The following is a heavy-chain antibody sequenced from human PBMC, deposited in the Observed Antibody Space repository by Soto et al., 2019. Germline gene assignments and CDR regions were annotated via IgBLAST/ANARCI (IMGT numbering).Heavy chain of an antibody. V-gene: IGHV4-34*01. CDR1: GGSFSGYQ. J-gene: IGHJ6*03. CDR3: ARGLSLWFGELSRRGGYYYYMDV. CDR2: INDSGNI. Sequence: QVQLQQWGAGLLKPSETLSLTCAVYGGSFSGYQWTWIRQTPGKGLEWIGEINDSGNINYNPSLKSRFTIWIDTAKKQISLRLSSVTAADTAVYYCARGLSLWFGELSRRGGYYYYMDVWGKGTSVTVSS. D-gene: IGHD3-10*01.